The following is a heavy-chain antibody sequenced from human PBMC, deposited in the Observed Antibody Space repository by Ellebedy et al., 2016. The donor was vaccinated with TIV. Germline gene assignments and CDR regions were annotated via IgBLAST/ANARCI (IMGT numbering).Heavy chain of an antibody. Sequence: GESLKISCAASGFAFSSRWIHWVRQAPGKGLVWVSHINSDGSSTTYADSVKGRFTISRDNSKNTLYLQMNSLTTEDTAVYYCARAVIGKEDFDYWGQGSLVSVSS. CDR3: ARAVIGKEDFDY. D-gene: IGHD3-10*01. CDR2: INSDGSST. J-gene: IGHJ4*02. V-gene: IGHV3-74*01. CDR1: GFAFSSRW.